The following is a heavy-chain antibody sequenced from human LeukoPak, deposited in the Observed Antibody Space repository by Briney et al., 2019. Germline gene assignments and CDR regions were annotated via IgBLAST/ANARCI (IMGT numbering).Heavy chain of an antibody. D-gene: IGHD3-10*01. CDR1: GFSVSSYG. CDR3: AKDRNYYGSGSYYLDI. V-gene: IGHV3-30*18. J-gene: IGHJ3*02. Sequence: PGRSLRLSCAASGFSVSSYGMHCVRQAPGKGLEWVAVISYEGSNKYYADSVKGRLTISRDDSKNTLHLQMNSLRAEDTAVYYCAKDRNYYGSGSYYLDIWGQGTMVTVSS. CDR2: ISYEGSNK.